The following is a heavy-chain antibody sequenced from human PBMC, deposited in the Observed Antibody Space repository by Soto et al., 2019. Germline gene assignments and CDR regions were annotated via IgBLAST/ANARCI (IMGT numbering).Heavy chain of an antibody. J-gene: IGHJ3*02. D-gene: IGHD3-22*01. CDR3: ARTPLSSSGYYYAHDAFDI. Sequence: KTSETLSLTCTVSGGSISSGGYYWNWIRQHPGKGLEWIGYIYYSGSTYYNPSLKSRVTISVDTSKNQFSLKLSSVTAADTAVYYCARTPLSSSGYYYAHDAFDIWGQGTMVTVSS. CDR2: IYYSGST. CDR1: GGSISSGGYY. V-gene: IGHV4-31*03.